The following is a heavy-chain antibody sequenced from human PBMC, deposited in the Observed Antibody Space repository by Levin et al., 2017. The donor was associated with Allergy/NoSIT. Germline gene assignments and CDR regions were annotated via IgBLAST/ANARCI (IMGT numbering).Heavy chain of an antibody. CDR1: GFTFGDYA. CDR2: IRSKAYGGTT. CDR3: TRYCSGGSCRTHYYYGMDV. D-gene: IGHD2-15*01. V-gene: IGHV3-49*03. Sequence: GESLKISCPASGFTFGDYAMSWFRQAPGKGLEWVGFIRSKAYGGTTEYAASVKGRFTISRDDSKSIAYLQMNSLKTEDTAVYYCTRYCSGGSCRTHYYYGMDVWGQGTTVTVSS. J-gene: IGHJ6*02.